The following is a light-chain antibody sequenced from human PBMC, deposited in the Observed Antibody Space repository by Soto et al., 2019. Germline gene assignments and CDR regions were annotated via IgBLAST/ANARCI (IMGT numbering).Light chain of an antibody. CDR3: QHYNSYSEA. CDR2: KES. J-gene: IGKJ1*01. V-gene: IGKV1-5*03. Sequence: DIKMTQSPSTLSGSVGDRVSITCRASQTISSWLAWYQQKPGKAPKLRIYKESTIKSEVPSRFSGSGSGTEFTLTISSLQPDVFATYYCQHYNSYSEAFGQGTKAYIK. CDR1: QTISSW.